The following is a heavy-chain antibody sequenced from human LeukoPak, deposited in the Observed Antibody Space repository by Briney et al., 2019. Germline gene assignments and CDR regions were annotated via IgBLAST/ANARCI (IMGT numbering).Heavy chain of an antibody. CDR2: IIPILGIA. CDR3: AREESSSSLGY. J-gene: IGHJ4*02. V-gene: IGHV1-69*04. Sequence: SVKVSCKASGGTFSSYAISWVRQAPGQGLEWTGRIIPILGIANYAQKFQGRVTITADKSTSTAYMELSSLRSEDTAVYYCAREESSSSLGYWGQGTLVTVSS. D-gene: IGHD6-6*01. CDR1: GGTFSSYA.